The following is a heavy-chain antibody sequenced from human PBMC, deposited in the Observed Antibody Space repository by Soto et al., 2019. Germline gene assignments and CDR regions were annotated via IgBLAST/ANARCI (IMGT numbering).Heavy chain of an antibody. J-gene: IGHJ4*02. V-gene: IGHV1-18*01. CDR3: ARTLNEWLLGLD. CDR2: ISAYNGNT. Sequence: RASVKVSCKASGYTFTSYGISWVRKAPGQGLEWMGWISAYNGNTSYAQKFQGRVTMTTDTSTSTAYMELRSLRSDDTAVYYCARTLNEWLLGLDWGQGTLVTVSS. CDR1: GYTFTSYG. D-gene: IGHD3-3*01.